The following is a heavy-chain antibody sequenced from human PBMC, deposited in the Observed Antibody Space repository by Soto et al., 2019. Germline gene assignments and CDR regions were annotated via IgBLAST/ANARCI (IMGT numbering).Heavy chain of an antibody. J-gene: IGHJ6*02. D-gene: IGHD6-13*01. V-gene: IGHV4-39*01. CDR1: GGSISSSSYC. CDR3: ARQSLQQLVPGYYYYGMDV. Sequence: VSGGSISSSSYCWGWIRQPPGKGLEWIGSIYYSGSTYYNPSLKSRVTISVDTSKNQFSLKLSSVTAADTAVYYCARQSLQQLVPGYYYYGMDVWGQGTTVTVSS. CDR2: IYYSGST.